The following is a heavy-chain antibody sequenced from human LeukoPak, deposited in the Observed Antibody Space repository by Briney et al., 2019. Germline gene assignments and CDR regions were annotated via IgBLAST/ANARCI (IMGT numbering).Heavy chain of an antibody. Sequence: PSETLSLTCTVSGGSISSGGYYWSWIRQHPGKGLEWIGYIYYSGSTYYNPSLKSRVTISVDTSKNQFSLKLSSVTAADTAVYYCARVVHDYSNYYYMDVWGKGTTVTVSS. D-gene: IGHD4-11*01. J-gene: IGHJ6*03. CDR2: IYYSGST. CDR3: ARVVHDYSNYYYMDV. CDR1: GGSISSGGYY. V-gene: IGHV4-31*03.